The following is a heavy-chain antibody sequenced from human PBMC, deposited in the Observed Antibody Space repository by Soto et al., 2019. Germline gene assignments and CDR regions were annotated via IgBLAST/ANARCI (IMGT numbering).Heavy chain of an antibody. CDR2: ISGSGNRT. D-gene: IGHD4-4*01. CDR1: GFTFRRNA. V-gene: IGHV3-23*01. CDR3: AKDSNKYSSSLRGRYFDY. J-gene: IGHJ4*02. Sequence: GGSLRLSCAASGFTFRRNAMNWVRQAPGKGLEWVSSISGSGNRTFYADSVKSRFTISRDNSNNTLYLQISSLRVEDTAVYYCAKDSNKYSSSLRGRYFDYWGQGIGVTVSS.